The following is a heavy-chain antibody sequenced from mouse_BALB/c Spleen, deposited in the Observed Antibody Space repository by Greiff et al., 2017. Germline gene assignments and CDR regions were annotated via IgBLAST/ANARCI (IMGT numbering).Heavy chain of an antibody. J-gene: IGHJ2*01. CDR3: ARSYYDGYPYFDY. D-gene: IGHD2-3*01. V-gene: IGHV1-7*01. CDR2: INPSTGYT. CDR1: GYTFTSYW. Sequence: QVQLQQSGAELAKPGASVKMSCKASGYTFTSYWMHWVKQRPGQGLEWIGYINPSTGYTEYNQKFKDKATLTADKSSSTAYMQLSSLTSEDSAVYYCARSYYDGYPYFDYWGQGTTLTVSS.